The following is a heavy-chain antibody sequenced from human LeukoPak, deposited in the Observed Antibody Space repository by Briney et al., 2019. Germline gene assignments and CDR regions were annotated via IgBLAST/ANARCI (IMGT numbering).Heavy chain of an antibody. V-gene: IGHV3-74*01. CDR1: GFTFSDYW. J-gene: IGHJ5*02. CDR2: MNGDGKHI. Sequence: GSLRLSCAASGFTFSDYWMNWVRQAPGKGLVWVSRMNGDGKHINYADSVKGRFIISRDNAKNTLYLRMDSLRAEDTAVYYCTRESPATGTYWFDPWGQGTLVTVSS. D-gene: IGHD6-13*01. CDR3: TRESPATGTYWFDP.